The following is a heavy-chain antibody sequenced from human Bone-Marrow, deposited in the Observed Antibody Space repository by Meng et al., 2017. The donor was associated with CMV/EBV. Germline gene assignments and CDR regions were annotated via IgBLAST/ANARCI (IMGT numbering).Heavy chain of an antibody. J-gene: IGHJ4*02. Sequence: SETLSLTCTVSGGSISSSSYYWGWIRQPPGKGLEWIGSIYYSGSTYYNPSLKSRVTISVDTSKNQFSLKLSSVTAADTAVYYCARHGGYSYGYGIDFDYWGQGTTVAFSS. CDR3: ARHGGYSYGYGIDFDY. CDR1: GGSISSSSYY. D-gene: IGHD5-18*01. CDR2: IYYSGST. V-gene: IGHV4-39*01.